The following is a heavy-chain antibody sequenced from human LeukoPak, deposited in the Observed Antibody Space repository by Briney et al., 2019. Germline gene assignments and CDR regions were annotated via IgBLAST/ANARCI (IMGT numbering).Heavy chain of an antibody. CDR2: IYSGGST. D-gene: IGHD4-17*01. CDR1: GFSVSSNY. Sequence: GGSLRLSCAASGFSVSSNYMSWVRQAPGKGLEWVSVIYSGGSTYYADSVKGRFTISRDNSKNTLYLQMNSLRAEDTAVYYCATYYGDYPGAFDIWGQGTMVTVSS. V-gene: IGHV3-53*01. CDR3: ATYYGDYPGAFDI. J-gene: IGHJ3*02.